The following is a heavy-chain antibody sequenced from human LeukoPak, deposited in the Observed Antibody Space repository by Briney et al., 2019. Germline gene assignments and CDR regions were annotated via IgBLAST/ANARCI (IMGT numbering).Heavy chain of an antibody. CDR1: GGSISSSSYY. CDR2: IYYSGST. Sequence: SETLSLTCTVSGGSISSSSYYWGWIRQPPGKGLEWIGSIYYSGSTYYNPSLKSRVTISVDTSKNQFSLKLSSVTAADTAVYYCARRYSSSWYSFHYWGQGTLVTVSS. J-gene: IGHJ4*02. D-gene: IGHD6-13*01. CDR3: ARRYSSSWYSFHY. V-gene: IGHV4-39*01.